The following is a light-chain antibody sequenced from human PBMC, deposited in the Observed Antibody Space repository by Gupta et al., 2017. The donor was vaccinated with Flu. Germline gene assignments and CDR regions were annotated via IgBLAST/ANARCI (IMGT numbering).Light chain of an antibody. CDR2: EAR. Sequence: SITISCTGTSSDVGRFNVVSWYQQHPGKAPNLIIDEARKRPSGVSNRFSGAKSGNTASLTISGLQAEDEADYFCCSAAGSDLYVFGTGT. CDR1: SSDVGRFNV. V-gene: IGLV2-23*01. CDR3: CSAAGSDLYV. J-gene: IGLJ1*01.